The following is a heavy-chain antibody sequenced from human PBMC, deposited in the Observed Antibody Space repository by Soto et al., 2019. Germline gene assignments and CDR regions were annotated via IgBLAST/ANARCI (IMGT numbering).Heavy chain of an antibody. J-gene: IGHJ5*02. CDR1: GGSFSGYY. D-gene: IGHD6-6*01. CDR3: ARGLPSSSSENWFDP. V-gene: IGHV4-34*01. CDR2: INHSGST. Sequence: SETLSLTCAVYGGSFSGYYWSWIRQPPGKGLEWIGEINHSGSTNYNPSLKSRVTISVDTSKNQFSLKLSSVTAADTAVYYCARGLPSSSSENWFDPWGQGTLVTVSS.